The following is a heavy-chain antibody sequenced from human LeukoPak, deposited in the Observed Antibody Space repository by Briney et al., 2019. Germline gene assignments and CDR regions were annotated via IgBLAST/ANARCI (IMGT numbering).Heavy chain of an antibody. Sequence: GGSLRLSCAASGFTFSSYAMHWVRQAPGKGLEWVAVISYDGSNKYYADSVKGRFTISRDNSKNTLYLQMNSLRAEDTAVYYCAKAPLWGQGTLVTVSS. V-gene: IGHV3-30-3*01. CDR1: GFTFSSYA. J-gene: IGHJ4*02. CDR3: AKAPL. CDR2: ISYDGSNK.